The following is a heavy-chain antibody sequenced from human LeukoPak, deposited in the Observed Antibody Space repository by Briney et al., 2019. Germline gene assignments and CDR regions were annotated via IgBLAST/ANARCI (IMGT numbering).Heavy chain of an antibody. CDR1: GGTFSSYT. Sequence: GASVKVSCKASGGTFSSYTISWVRQAPGQGLEWMGRIIPILGIANYAQKFQGRVTITADKSTSTAYMELSSLRSEDTAVYYCARDWGYDSGGYNRRKYNWFDPWGQGTLVTVSS. CDR3: ARDWGYDSGGYNRRKYNWFDP. CDR2: IIPILGIA. J-gene: IGHJ5*02. V-gene: IGHV1-69*04. D-gene: IGHD3-22*01.